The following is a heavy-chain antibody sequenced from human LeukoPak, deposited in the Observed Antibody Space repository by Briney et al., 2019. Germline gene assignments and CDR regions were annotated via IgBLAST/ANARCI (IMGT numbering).Heavy chain of an antibody. J-gene: IGHJ4*02. D-gene: IGHD5-18*01. CDR2: INPNSGGT. Sequence: GASMKVSCKTSGYTFTAYYMYWVRQAPGQGLEWMGWINPNSGGTNYVQKFQGRVTMTRDTSISTAYMELSRLRSDDTAVYYCASVDTAMVGLYFDYWGQGTLVTVSS. V-gene: IGHV1-2*02. CDR1: GYTFTAYY. CDR3: ASVDTAMVGLYFDY.